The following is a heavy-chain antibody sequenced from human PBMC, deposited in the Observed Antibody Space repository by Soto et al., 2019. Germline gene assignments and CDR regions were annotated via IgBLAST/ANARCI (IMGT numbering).Heavy chain of an antibody. CDR2: IHYSGST. CDR1: SASINSAGYY. Sequence: SETLSLTCTVSSASINSAGYYWSWIRQHPGKGLEWIGHIHYSGSTSYSASLKTRASISADTSKNQLYLRLTSVTAADTAVYYCAREAFGGYYYENYYYYNMDVWGHGTTVTVSS. J-gene: IGHJ6*02. D-gene: IGHD3-22*01. V-gene: IGHV4-31*03. CDR3: AREAFGGYYYENYYYYNMDV.